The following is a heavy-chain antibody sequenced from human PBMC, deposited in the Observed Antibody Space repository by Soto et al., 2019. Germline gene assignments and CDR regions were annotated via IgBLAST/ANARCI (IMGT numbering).Heavy chain of an antibody. CDR1: GGSFSGYY. D-gene: IGHD5-12*01. J-gene: IGHJ4*02. V-gene: IGHV4-34*01. Sequence: ASETLSLTCAVYGGSFSGYYWSWIRQPPGKGLEWIGEINHSGSTNYNPSLKSRVTISVDTSKNQFSLKLSSVTAADTAVYYCARGFYEWGQGTLVTVSS. CDR2: INHSGST. CDR3: ARGFYE.